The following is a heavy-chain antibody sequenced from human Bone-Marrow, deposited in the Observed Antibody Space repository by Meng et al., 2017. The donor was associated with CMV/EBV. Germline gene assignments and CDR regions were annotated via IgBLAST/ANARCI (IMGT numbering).Heavy chain of an antibody. D-gene: IGHD2-15*01. V-gene: IGHV1-69*04. CDR2: IVPILDMT. J-gene: IGHJ4*02. CDR3: ARHQPICAGGTCSDY. Sequence: SGGTFNIYVINWVRQAPGQGLEWMGRIVPILDMTKYAQKFQGRVTITADKSTSTAYMELSSLRSEDTAVYYCARHQPICAGGTCSDYWGQGTLVTVSS. CDR1: GGTFNIYV.